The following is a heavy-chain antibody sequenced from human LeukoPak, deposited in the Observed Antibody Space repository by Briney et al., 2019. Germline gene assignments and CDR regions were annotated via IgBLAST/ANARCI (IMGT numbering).Heavy chain of an antibody. CDR3: ARVSGSYFSLDP. CDR1: GFPSSTYR. Sequence: GGSLRLSCAASGFPSSTYRMNWVRKAPGKGLEWVSSISSSSSYIYYADSVKGRFTISRDNAKNSLYLQMNSLRAEDTAVYYCARVSGSYFSLDPWGQGTLVTVSS. V-gene: IGHV3-21*01. D-gene: IGHD1-26*01. CDR2: ISSSSSYI. J-gene: IGHJ5*02.